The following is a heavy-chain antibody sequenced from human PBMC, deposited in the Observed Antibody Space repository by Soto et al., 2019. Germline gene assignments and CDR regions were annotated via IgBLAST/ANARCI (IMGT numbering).Heavy chain of an antibody. V-gene: IGHV3-66*01. CDR3: ARGMVGSGSPY. CDR2: VYSDSSG. CDR1: GFSVSTNS. D-gene: IGHD3-10*01. J-gene: IGHJ4*02. Sequence: GGSLRLSCVSSGFSVSTNSITWARQAPGRGLEWVSVVYSDSSGHYTDAVRGRFTISRDHSKNTLYLQMNSLRAEDTAVYYCARGMVGSGSPYRGQGTLVTLSS.